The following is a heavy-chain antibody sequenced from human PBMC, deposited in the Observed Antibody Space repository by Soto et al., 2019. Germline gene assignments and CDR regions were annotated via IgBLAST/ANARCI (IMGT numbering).Heavy chain of an antibody. CDR3: AKRLTSLSGHSDY. CDR1: GFTFSGYG. Sequence: GGSLRLSCEASGFTFSGYGMNWVRQAPGKGLEWVAVISYDGSLEYYADSVQGRFTISRDDSKNTLYLQMNSLRPEDTAVYYCAKRLTSLSGHSDYWGQGTLVTVSS. J-gene: IGHJ4*02. V-gene: IGHV3-30*18. CDR2: ISYDGSLE. D-gene: IGHD5-12*01.